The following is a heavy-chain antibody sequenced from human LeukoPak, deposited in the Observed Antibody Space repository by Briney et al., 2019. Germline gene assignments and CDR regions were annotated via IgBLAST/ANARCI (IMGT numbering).Heavy chain of an antibody. CDR2: INHSGST. CDR1: GGSFSGYY. V-gene: IGHV4-34*01. Sequence: KSSETLSFTCAVYGGSFSGYYWSWIRQPPGKGLEWIGEINHSGSTNYNPSLKSRVTISVDTSKNQFSLKLSSVTAAATAVYYCARLGYCSGGSCYSGRYHYYYMDVWGKGTTVTISS. D-gene: IGHD2-15*01. CDR3: ARLGYCSGGSCYSGRYHYYYMDV. J-gene: IGHJ6*03.